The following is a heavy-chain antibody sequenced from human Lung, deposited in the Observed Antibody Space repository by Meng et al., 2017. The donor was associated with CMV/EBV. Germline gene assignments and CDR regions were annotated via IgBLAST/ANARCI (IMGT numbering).Heavy chain of an antibody. CDR1: GYTFTAHY. CDR3: ARDNNWGPDY. D-gene: IGHD7-27*01. J-gene: IGHJ4*02. V-gene: IGHV1-2*02. CDR2: IHPHRGDT. Sequence: SVMVSCKASGYTFTAHYFHWVRQAPGQGLEWMGWIHPHRGDTNYAQQFQGRVTLTRDTSINTGYMELTRLTSDDTAVYYCARDNNWGPDYWGQGTLVTVSS.